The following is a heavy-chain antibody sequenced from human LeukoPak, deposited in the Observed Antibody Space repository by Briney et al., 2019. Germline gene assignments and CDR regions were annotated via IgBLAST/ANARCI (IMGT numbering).Heavy chain of an antibody. CDR2: INHNGNVN. Sequence: RPGGSLRLSCAASGFTFSSYWMNWARQAPGKGLEWVASINHNGNVNYYVDSVKGRFTISRDNAKSSLYLQMSNLRAEDTAVYFCARGGGLDVWGQGATVTVSS. CDR3: ARGGGLDV. CDR1: GFTFSSYW. J-gene: IGHJ6*02. V-gene: IGHV3-7*03. D-gene: IGHD3-16*01.